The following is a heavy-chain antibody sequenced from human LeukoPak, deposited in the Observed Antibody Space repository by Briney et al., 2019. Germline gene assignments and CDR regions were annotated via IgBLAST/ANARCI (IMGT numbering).Heavy chain of an antibody. CDR1: SGSISSYY. CDR3: ARAPRH. V-gene: IGHV4-59*01. CDR2: IYYSGST. Sequence: PSETLFLTCTVSSGSISSYYWSWIRQPPGKGLEWIGYIYYSGSTNYNPSLKSRVTISVDTSKNHFSLKLSSVTAADTAVYYCARAPRHWGQGTLVTVSS. J-gene: IGHJ4*02.